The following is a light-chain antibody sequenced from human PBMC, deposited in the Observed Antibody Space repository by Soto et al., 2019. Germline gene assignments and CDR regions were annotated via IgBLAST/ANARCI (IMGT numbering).Light chain of an antibody. CDR2: EAS. J-gene: IGLJ3*02. CDR1: SSDVGSYTL. V-gene: IGLV2-14*02. Sequence: QSALTQPASVSGSPGQSITISCTGTSSDVGSYTLVSWYQQHPGKAPKLMIFEASKRPSGVSNRFSGSQSGNTASLTISGLQAEDEADYYCSSYTSIAGVFGGGTKLTVL. CDR3: SSYTSIAGV.